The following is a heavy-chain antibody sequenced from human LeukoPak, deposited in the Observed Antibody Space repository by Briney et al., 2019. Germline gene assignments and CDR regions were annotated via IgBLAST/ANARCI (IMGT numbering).Heavy chain of an antibody. D-gene: IGHD3-10*01. Sequence: GRSLRLSCAASGFTFDDYAMHWVRQAPGKGLEWVSGISWNSGSIGYADSVKGRFTITRDNAKNSLYLQMNSLRAEDTALYYCAKDRVRGVIITVAFDIWGQGTMVTVSS. CDR3: AKDRVRGVIITVAFDI. J-gene: IGHJ3*02. V-gene: IGHV3-9*01. CDR1: GFTFDDYA. CDR2: ISWNSGSI.